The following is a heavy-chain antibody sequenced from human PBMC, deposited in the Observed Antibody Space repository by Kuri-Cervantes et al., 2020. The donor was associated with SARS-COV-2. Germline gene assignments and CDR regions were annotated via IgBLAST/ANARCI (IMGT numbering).Heavy chain of an antibody. CDR1: GGSISSYY. V-gene: IGHV4-59*12. CDR3: ARSGYYSRGVTYYMDV. Sequence: SETLSLTCTVSGGSISSYYWSWIRQPPGQGLEWLGYIYYSGSTKYNPSLESRVTISLDTSRNQFPLKLSSVTAADSAVYYCARSGYYSRGVTYYMDVWDKGTTVTVSS. D-gene: IGHD3-22*01. J-gene: IGHJ6*03. CDR2: IYYSGST.